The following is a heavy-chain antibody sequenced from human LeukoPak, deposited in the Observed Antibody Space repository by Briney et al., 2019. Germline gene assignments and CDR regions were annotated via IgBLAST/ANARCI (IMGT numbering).Heavy chain of an antibody. CDR3: AREGSSSWYNWFDP. D-gene: IGHD6-13*01. Sequence: PGGSLRLSCAASGFTFSNYWMSWVRQAPGKGLEWVANIKQDGSEKYYVDSVKGRFTISRDNAKNSLYLQMNSLRAEDTAVYYCAREGSSSWYNWFDPWGQGTLVTVSS. CDR2: IKQDGSEK. V-gene: IGHV3-7*01. CDR1: GFTFSNYW. J-gene: IGHJ5*02.